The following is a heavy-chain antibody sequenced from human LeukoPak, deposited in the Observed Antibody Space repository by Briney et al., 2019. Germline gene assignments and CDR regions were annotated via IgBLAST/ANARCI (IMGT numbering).Heavy chain of an antibody. CDR2: IYHTGST. CDR1: GGSIGSGGYY. V-gene: IGHV4-30-2*01. J-gene: IGHJ2*01. Sequence: SETLSLTCSVSGGSIGSGGYYWSWIRQPPGKGPDWIGHIYHTGSTNYNPSLKSRVTISVDRSKNQFSLKLSSVTAADTAVYYCARHFSEVATIGNWYFDLWGRGTLVTVSS. D-gene: IGHD5-12*01. CDR3: ARHFSEVATIGNWYFDL.